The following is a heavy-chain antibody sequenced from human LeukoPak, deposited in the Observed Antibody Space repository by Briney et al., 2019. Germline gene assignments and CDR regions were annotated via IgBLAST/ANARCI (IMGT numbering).Heavy chain of an antibody. Sequence: GGSLRLSCVASGFTFSDYYMSWIRQAPGKGLEWLSYINIAGSNTHYADSVMGRFTVSRDNAKKSLYLQMNNLRAEDTAVYYCATDGAGFDTWGQGVLVTVSS. V-gene: IGHV3-11*01. CDR1: GFTFSDYY. CDR2: INIAGSNT. J-gene: IGHJ5*02. CDR3: ATDGAGFDT.